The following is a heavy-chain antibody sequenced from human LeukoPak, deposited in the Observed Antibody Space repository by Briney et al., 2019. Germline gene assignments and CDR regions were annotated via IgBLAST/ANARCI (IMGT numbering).Heavy chain of an antibody. CDR1: GFTVSSNS. Sequence: GGSLRLSCTVSGFTVSSNSMSWVRQAPGKGLEWVSFIYSDNTYYADSVKGRFTISRDNSKNTLYLQMNSLRAEDTAVYYCASIATSGSYSDFDYWGQGTLVTVSS. D-gene: IGHD1-26*01. V-gene: IGHV3-66*03. CDR3: ASIATSGSYSDFDY. J-gene: IGHJ4*02. CDR2: IYSDNT.